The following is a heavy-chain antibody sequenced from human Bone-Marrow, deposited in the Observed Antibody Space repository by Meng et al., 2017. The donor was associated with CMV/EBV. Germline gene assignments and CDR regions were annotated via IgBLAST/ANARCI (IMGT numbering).Heavy chain of an antibody. J-gene: IGHJ6*02. D-gene: IGHD3-10*01. Sequence: GESLKISCAASGFTFSSYSMNWVRQAPGKGLEWVSYISSSSSSTIYYADSVKGRFTISRDNAKNSLSLQMNSLRAEDTAVYYCARRDGSGRGVDYYYGMDVWGQGTTVTVSS. CDR2: ISSSSSSTI. V-gene: IGHV3-48*04. CDR1: GFTFSSYS. CDR3: ARRDGSGRGVDYYYGMDV.